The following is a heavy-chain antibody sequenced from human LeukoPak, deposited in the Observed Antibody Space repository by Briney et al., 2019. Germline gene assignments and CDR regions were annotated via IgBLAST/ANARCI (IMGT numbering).Heavy chain of an antibody. CDR2: MNPNSGNT. Sequence: ASVEVSCKASGYTFTSYDINWVRQATGQGLEWMGWMNPNSGNTGYAQKFQGRVTMTRNTSISTAYMELSSLRSEDTAVYYCARGDSGYDFGRRWTVFDYWGQGTLVTVSS. J-gene: IGHJ4*02. V-gene: IGHV1-8*01. D-gene: IGHD5-12*01. CDR3: ARGDSGYDFGRRWTVFDY. CDR1: GYTFTSYD.